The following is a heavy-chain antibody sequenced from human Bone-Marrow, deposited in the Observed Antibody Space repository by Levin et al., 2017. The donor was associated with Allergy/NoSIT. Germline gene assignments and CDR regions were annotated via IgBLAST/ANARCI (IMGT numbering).Heavy chain of an antibody. CDR1: GFTFSSYS. J-gene: IGHJ1*01. Sequence: GESLKISCAASGFTFSSYSMNWVRQAPGKGLEWVSSISSSSSYIYYADSVKGRFTISRDNAKNSLYLQMNSLRAEDTAVYYCARGGPELREVTEYFQHWGQGTLVTVSS. D-gene: IGHD2-15*01. V-gene: IGHV3-21*01. CDR3: ARGGPELREVTEYFQH. CDR2: ISSSSSYI.